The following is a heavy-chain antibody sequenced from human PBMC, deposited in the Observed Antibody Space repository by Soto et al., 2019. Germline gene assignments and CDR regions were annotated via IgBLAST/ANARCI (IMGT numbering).Heavy chain of an antibody. CDR2: ISSSSSTI. D-gene: IGHD3-3*01. CDR3: ARVIWSGHLTSDL. J-gene: IGHJ5*02. Sequence: EVQVVESGGGLVQPGGSLRLSCAASGFTFSSNSMNWVRQAPGKGLEWISYISSSSSTIYADSVKGRFTISRDNAKNSRYLQMNSLRDEDTGVYYCARVIWSGHLTSDLWGQGTLVTVSS. V-gene: IGHV3-48*02. CDR1: GFTFSSNS.